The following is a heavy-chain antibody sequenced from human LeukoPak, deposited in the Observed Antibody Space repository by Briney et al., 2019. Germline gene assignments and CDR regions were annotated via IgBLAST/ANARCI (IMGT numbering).Heavy chain of an antibody. V-gene: IGHV4-39*01. CDR3: ARAGGDEGLDY. D-gene: IGHD3-10*01. Sequence: SETLPLTCTVSGGSISSSSYYWGWIRQPPGKGLEWIGSIYYSGSTYYNPSLKSRVTISVDTSKNQFSLKLSSVTAADTAAYYCARAGGDEGLDYWGQGTLVTVSS. CDR2: IYYSGST. CDR1: GGSISSSSYY. J-gene: IGHJ4*02.